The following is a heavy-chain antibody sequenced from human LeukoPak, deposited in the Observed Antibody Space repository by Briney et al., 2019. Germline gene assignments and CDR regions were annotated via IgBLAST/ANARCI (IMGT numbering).Heavy chain of an antibody. Sequence: GGSLRLSCAASGFTVSHNYMSWVRQAPGKGLEWVSALRSGETTYYTDSVKGRFTISSDNSKNTLYLQTNSLRAEDTAVYYCVGAVTHWGQGALVSVSS. D-gene: IGHD4-17*01. J-gene: IGHJ4*02. V-gene: IGHV3-66*01. CDR1: GFTVSHNY. CDR3: VGAVTH. CDR2: LRSGETT.